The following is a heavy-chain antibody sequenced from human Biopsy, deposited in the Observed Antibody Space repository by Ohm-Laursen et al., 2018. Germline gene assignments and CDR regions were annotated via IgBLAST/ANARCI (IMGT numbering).Heavy chain of an antibody. CDR1: GGSFSGYY. Sequence: SDTLSLTCTVSGGSFSGYYWSWIRQTPGKGLEWIGEVSHSGSTNYNPSLRHRVTISVDTSKNQFSLKLSSATAADTAVFYCARHGSQGYCTGGSCVDYWGQGALVTVSS. V-gene: IGHV4-34*01. J-gene: IGHJ4*02. CDR3: ARHGSQGYCTGGSCVDY. CDR2: VSHSGST. D-gene: IGHD2-15*01.